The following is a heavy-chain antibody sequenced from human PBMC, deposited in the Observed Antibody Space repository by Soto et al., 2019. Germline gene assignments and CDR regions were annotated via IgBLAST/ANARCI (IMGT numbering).Heavy chain of an antibody. J-gene: IGHJ4*02. D-gene: IGHD6-19*01. CDR2: ISSSSSTI. Sequence: GGSLRLSCAASGFPFSSYSMNWVRQAPGKGLEWVSYISSSSSTIYYADSVKGRFTISRDNAKNSLYLQMNSLRDEDTAVYYCARDLLGVAVAGFDYWGQGTLVTVSS. CDR3: ARDLLGVAVAGFDY. CDR1: GFPFSSYS. V-gene: IGHV3-48*02.